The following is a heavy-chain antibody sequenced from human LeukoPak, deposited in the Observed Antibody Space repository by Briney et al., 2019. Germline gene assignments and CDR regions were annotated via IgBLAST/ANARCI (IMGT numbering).Heavy chain of an antibody. CDR1: GGSISSYY. Sequence: SETLSLTCTVSGGSISSYYWSWIRQPPGKGLEWIGYIYYSGSTNYNPSLKSRVTISVDRSKNQFSLKLSSVTAADTAVYYCATGVLNVPAATPFDYWGQGTLVTVSS. CDR3: ATGVLNVPAATPFDY. J-gene: IGHJ4*02. V-gene: IGHV4-59*12. D-gene: IGHD2-2*01. CDR2: IYYSGST.